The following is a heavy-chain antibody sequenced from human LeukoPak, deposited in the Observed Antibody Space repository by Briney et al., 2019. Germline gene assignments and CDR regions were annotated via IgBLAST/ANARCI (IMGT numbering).Heavy chain of an antibody. CDR3: AKPYRAWYIFDY. CDR1: GFTFSSYA. CDR2: ISGSGDNT. J-gene: IGHJ4*02. Sequence: GGSLRLSCAASGFTFSSYAMSWVREAPGKGLEWVSAISGSGDNTKYAASVKGRFTVSRDNSKNTLYLQMNSLRAEDTAVYYCAKPYRAWYIFDYWGQGTLVTVSS. D-gene: IGHD6-19*01. V-gene: IGHV3-23*01.